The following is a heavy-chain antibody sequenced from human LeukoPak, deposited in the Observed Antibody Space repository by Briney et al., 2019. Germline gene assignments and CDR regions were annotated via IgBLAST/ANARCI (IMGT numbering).Heavy chain of an antibody. CDR3: ARDPGGSYYYFDY. J-gene: IGHJ4*02. CDR2: ISGSGGST. Sequence: PGGSLRLSCAASGFTFSSYAMSWVRQAPGKGLEWVSAISGSGGSTYYADSVKGRFTISRDNSKNTLYLQMNSLRAEDTAVYYCARDPGGSYYYFDYWGQGTLVTVSS. CDR1: GFTFSSYA. V-gene: IGHV3-23*01. D-gene: IGHD1-26*01.